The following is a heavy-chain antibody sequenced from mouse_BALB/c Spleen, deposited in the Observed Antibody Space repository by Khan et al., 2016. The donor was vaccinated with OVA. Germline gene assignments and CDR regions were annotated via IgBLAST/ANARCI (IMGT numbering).Heavy chain of an antibody. V-gene: IGHV1S127*01. Sequence: QVQLQQSGPELVRPGASVKMSCKASGYTFTSFWIHWVKQRPGQGLEWIGMIDPSKSETRLNQKFMDKATLNEDKSSNTAYMQLSRLTSEASAVYYCARGGYGSPFAYWGQGTLVTVSA. J-gene: IGHJ3*01. CDR2: IDPSKSET. D-gene: IGHD1-1*01. CDR3: ARGGYGSPFAY. CDR1: GYTFTSFW.